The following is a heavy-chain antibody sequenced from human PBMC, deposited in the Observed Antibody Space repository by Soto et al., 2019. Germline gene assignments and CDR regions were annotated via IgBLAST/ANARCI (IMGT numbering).Heavy chain of an antibody. CDR1: GGTFSSYT. CDR2: IIPILGIA. Sequence: QVQLVQSGAEVKKPGSSVKVSCKASGGTFSSYTISWVRQAPGQGLEWMGRIIPILGIANYAQKFQGRVTITADKSTSTAYMELSSLRSEDTAVYYCASRGESGYYYYYYGMDVWGQGTTVTVSS. D-gene: IGHD5-12*01. J-gene: IGHJ6*02. CDR3: ASRGESGYYYYYYGMDV. V-gene: IGHV1-69*02.